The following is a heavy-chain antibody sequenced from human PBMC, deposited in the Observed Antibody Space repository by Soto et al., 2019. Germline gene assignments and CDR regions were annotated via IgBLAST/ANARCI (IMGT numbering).Heavy chain of an antibody. V-gene: IGHV1-3*01. D-gene: IGHD1-26*01. J-gene: IGHJ2*01. Sequence: AASVKVSCKASGYTFTSYAMHWVRQAPGQRLEWMGWINAGNGNTKYSQKFQGRVTITRDTSASTAYMELSSLRSEDTAVYYCARGGSLYWYFDLWGRGTLVTV. CDR2: INAGNGNT. CDR3: ARGGSLYWYFDL. CDR1: GYTFTSYA.